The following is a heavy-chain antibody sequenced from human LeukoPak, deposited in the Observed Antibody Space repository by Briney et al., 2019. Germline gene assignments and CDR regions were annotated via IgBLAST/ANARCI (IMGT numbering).Heavy chain of an antibody. V-gene: IGHV4-59*01. J-gene: IGHJ4*02. Sequence: SETLSLTCTVSGDSISTYYWSWIRQPPGKGLEWIGYIYYSGSTNYNPSLKSRVTISVDTSKNQFSLKLNSVTAADTAVYYCASGYDSSGYYNDLAFDYWGQGTPVTVSS. CDR2: IYYSGST. CDR1: GDSISTYY. CDR3: ASGYDSSGYYNDLAFDY. D-gene: IGHD3-22*01.